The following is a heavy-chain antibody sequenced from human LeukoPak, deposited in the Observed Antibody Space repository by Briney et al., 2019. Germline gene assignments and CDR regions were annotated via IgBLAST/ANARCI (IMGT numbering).Heavy chain of an antibody. CDR2: INSNSGGT. D-gene: IGHD4-17*01. CDR1: GYTFTGYY. J-gene: IGHJ6*02. V-gene: IGHV1-2*02. Sequence: GASVKVSCKASGYTFTGYYVHWVRQAPGQGLEWMGWINSNSGGTNYAQKFQGRVTMTRDTSISTAYMELSRLRSDDTAVYYCVREYGDLYYGMDVWGQGTTVTVSS. CDR3: VREYGDLYYGMDV.